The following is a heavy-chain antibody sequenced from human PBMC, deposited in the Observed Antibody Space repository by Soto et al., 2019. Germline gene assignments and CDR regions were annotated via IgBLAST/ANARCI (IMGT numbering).Heavy chain of an antibody. CDR3: ARDDYYDSSGIRFDI. Sequence: PGGSLRLSCAASGFTFSSYAMRWVRQAPGKGLEWVAVISYDGSNKYYADSVKGRFTISRDNSKNTLYLQMNSLRAEDTAVYYCARDDYYDSSGIRFDIWGQGTMVTV. D-gene: IGHD3-22*01. J-gene: IGHJ3*02. CDR2: ISYDGSNK. CDR1: GFTFSSYA. V-gene: IGHV3-30-3*01.